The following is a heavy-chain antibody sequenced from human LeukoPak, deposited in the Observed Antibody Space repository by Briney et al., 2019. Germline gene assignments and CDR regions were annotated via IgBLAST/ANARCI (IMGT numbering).Heavy chain of an antibody. V-gene: IGHV3-23*01. CDR2: ISGSGGST. J-gene: IGHJ4*02. CDR1: GFTFSSYG. Sequence: SGGTLRLSCAASGFTFSSYGMSWVRQAPGKGLEWVSAISGSGGSTYYADSVKGRFTISRDNSKNTLYLQMNSLRAEDTAVYYCAKGRHSGSYPGYWGQGTLVTVSS. D-gene: IGHD1-26*01. CDR3: AKGRHSGSYPGY.